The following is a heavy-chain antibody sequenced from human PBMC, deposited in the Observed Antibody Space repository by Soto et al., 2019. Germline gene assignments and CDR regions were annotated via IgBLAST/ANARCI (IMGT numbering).Heavy chain of an antibody. CDR2: IDENGGTT. CDR1: GFTFNRCA. J-gene: IGHJ4*02. Sequence: QLLESGGGLVQPGGSLRLSCGGSGFTFNRCARSWVRQSPGKGLEWVSAIDENGGTTYYADSVQGRFTISRDNYKNTLYLQMNTLRVEDTAVYYCSEESYNRLTDFDCWGQGTLVTVSS. CDR3: SEESYNRLTDFDC. V-gene: IGHV3-23*01. D-gene: IGHD3-10*01.